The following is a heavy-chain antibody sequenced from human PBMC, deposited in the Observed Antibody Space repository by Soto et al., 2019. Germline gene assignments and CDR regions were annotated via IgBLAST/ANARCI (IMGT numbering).Heavy chain of an antibody. J-gene: IGHJ4*01. Sequence: EVQLVESGGGLVQPGNSLRLSCAGSGFTFDDYAMHWVRQAPGKGLEWVSGISYNSGSVGYADSVSGRFTISRDRAKKSLYLEMNSLKTEDTAFYYCSISKVGFWRGYYSDRAFDHWGHGTLVTVSS. V-gene: IGHV3-9*01. CDR1: GFTFDDYA. D-gene: IGHD3-3*01. CDR2: ISYNSGSV. CDR3: SISKVGFWRGYYSDRAFDH.